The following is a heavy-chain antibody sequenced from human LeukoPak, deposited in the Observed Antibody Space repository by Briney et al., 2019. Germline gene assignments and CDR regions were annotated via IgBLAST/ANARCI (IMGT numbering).Heavy chain of an antibody. CDR3: AREYYYASGSYLY. V-gene: IGHV4-39*02. CDR1: GGSISSSSYY. Sequence: SETLSLTCTVSGGSISSSSYYWVWIRQPQGQGLEWIGSIYYSGSTYYNPSLKRRVTISVDTSKNQFSLKLSSVTAADTAVYYCAREYYYASGSYLYWGQGTLVTVSS. D-gene: IGHD3-10*01. J-gene: IGHJ4*02. CDR2: IYYSGST.